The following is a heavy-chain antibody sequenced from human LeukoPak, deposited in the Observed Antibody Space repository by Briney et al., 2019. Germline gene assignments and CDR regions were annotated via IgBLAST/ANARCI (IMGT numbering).Heavy chain of an antibody. CDR1: GLAFRNFA. Sequence: GGSLRLSCEASGLAFRNFAMSWVRQAPGKGLEWVSGMTGSGGSSYYADSVKGRFTISRDNAKNTLYLQMSNLRADDTALYYCAKMKGQRLNDYCMDVWGKGTTVTVSS. V-gene: IGHV3-23*01. CDR2: MTGSGGSS. J-gene: IGHJ6*03. CDR3: AKMKGQRLNDYCMDV.